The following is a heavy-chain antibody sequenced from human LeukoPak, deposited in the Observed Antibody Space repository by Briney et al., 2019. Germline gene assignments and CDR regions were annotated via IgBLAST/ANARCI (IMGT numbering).Heavy chain of an antibody. D-gene: IGHD5-24*01. J-gene: IGHJ3*02. CDR1: GYSFTSYW. Sequence: GESLQISCKGSGYSFTSYWIGWVRQMPGKGLEWMGIIYPGDSDTRYSPSFQGQVTISADKSISTAYLQWSSLKASDTAMYYCARPGVEMAWPERGDAFDIWGQGTMVTVSS. CDR2: IYPGDSDT. V-gene: IGHV5-51*01. CDR3: ARPGVEMAWPERGDAFDI.